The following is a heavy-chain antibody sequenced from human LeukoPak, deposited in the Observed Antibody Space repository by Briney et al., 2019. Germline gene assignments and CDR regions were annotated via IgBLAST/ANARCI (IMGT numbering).Heavy chain of an antibody. V-gene: IGHV3-21*01. J-gene: IGHJ4*02. CDR2: ISSSSSYI. CDR1: GFTFSIYS. Sequence: GGSLRLSCAASGFTFSIYSMNWVRQAPGKGLEWVSSISSSSSYIYYADSVKGRFTISRDNAKNSLYLQMNSLRVEDTAVYYCAKLAKYFYGWETYYFFEHWGQGTPVTASS. D-gene: IGHD3-10*01. CDR3: AKLAKYFYGWETYYFFEH.